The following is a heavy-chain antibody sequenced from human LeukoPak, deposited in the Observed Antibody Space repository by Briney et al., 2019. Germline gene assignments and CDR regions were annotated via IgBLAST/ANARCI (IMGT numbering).Heavy chain of an antibody. Sequence: PSETLSLTCAVSGGSISSSNWWSGVRQPPGKGLEWIGEIYHSGSTNYNPSLKSRVTISVDKSKNQFSLKLSSVTAADTAVYYCARAEGSTSLYGMDVWGQGTTVTVSS. V-gene: IGHV4-4*02. CDR2: IYHSGST. D-gene: IGHD2-2*01. CDR1: GGSISSSNW. J-gene: IGHJ6*02. CDR3: ARAEGSTSLYGMDV.